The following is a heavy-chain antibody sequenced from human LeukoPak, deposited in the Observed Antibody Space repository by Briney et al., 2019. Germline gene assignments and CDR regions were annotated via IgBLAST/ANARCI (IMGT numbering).Heavy chain of an antibody. J-gene: IGHJ5*02. Sequence: ASVTVSFKASGYTFTIYAMNWVRQAPGQGLEWMGWINTNTGNPTYAQGFTGRLVFSLDTSVSTAYLQISSLKAEDTAVYYCARGWYGFGDWFDPWGQGTLVTVSS. CDR1: GYTFTIYA. V-gene: IGHV7-4-1*02. CDR2: INTNTGNP. CDR3: ARGWYGFGDWFDP. D-gene: IGHD6-13*01.